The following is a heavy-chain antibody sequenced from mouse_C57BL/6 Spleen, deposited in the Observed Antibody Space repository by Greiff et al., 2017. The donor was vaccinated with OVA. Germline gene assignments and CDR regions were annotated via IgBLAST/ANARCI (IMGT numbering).Heavy chain of an antibody. Sequence: QVQLQQPGTELVKPGASVKLSCKASGYTFTSYWMHWVKQRPGQGLEWIGNINPSNGGTNYNEKFKSQATMTVDKSSSTAYTQLSSLTSEDSAVYYCASHGSSYGGYAMDYWGQGTSVTVSS. CDR2: INPSNGGT. CDR1: GYTFTSYW. D-gene: IGHD1-1*01. CDR3: ASHGSSYGGYAMDY. V-gene: IGHV1-53*01. J-gene: IGHJ4*01.